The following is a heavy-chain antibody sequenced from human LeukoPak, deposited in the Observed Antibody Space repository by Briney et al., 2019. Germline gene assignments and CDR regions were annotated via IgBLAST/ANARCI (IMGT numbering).Heavy chain of an antibody. CDR2: ISYDGSNK. V-gene: IGHV3-30-3*01. CDR1: GFTFSSYA. D-gene: IGHD3-22*01. Sequence: GGSLRLSCAASGFTFSSYAMHWVRQAPGKGLEWVAVISYDGSNKCYADSVKGRFTISRDNSKNTLYLQMNSLRAEDTAVYYCARGAARVTYYYDSSGYYNLDYWGQGTLVTVSS. J-gene: IGHJ4*02. CDR3: ARGAARVTYYYDSSGYYNLDY.